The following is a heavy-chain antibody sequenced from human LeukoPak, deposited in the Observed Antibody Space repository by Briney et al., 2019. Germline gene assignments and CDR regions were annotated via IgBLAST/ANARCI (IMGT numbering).Heavy chain of an antibody. J-gene: IGHJ5*02. CDR3: ARAATVRSMIVVARRGRWFDP. V-gene: IGHV4-34*01. Sequence: ASETLSLTCTVSGGSVTAYHWTWIRQSPGKGLEWIGEINHSGSNNYNPSLKSRVTISVDTSKNQFSLKLISVTAADTAVYYCARAATVRSMIVVARRGRWFDPWGQGTLVTVSS. CDR2: INHSGSN. CDR1: GGSVTAYH. D-gene: IGHD3-22*01.